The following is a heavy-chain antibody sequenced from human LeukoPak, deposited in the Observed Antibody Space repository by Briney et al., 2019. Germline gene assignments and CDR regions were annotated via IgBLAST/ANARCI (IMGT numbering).Heavy chain of an antibody. CDR1: GGSISSSSYY. CDR2: IYYSGST. CDR3: ARVPVRYFDGAYPPNAFDI. V-gene: IGHV4-39*01. Sequence: SETLSLTCTVPGGSISSSSYYWGWIRQPPGKGLEWIGSIYYSGSTYYNPSLKSRVTISVDTSKNQFSLKLSSVTAADTAVYYCARVPVRYFDGAYPPNAFDIWGQGTMVTVSS. D-gene: IGHD3-9*01. J-gene: IGHJ3*02.